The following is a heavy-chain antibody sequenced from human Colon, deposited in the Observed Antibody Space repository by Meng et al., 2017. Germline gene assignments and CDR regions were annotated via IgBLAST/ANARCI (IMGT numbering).Heavy chain of an antibody. Sequence: QVQLVQSGAQLKKPGAPVRVSCKASGYIFPTYGFTWVRQAPGQGLEWVGWIAYNGKTNYAEKLQDRVTMTTDTSTTTAYMELRNLRSDDTAVYYCARVPVAHNWFDPWGQGTLVTVSS. V-gene: IGHV1-18*01. CDR2: IAYNGKT. J-gene: IGHJ5*02. CDR3: ARVPVAHNWFDP. D-gene: IGHD5-12*01. CDR1: GYIFPTYG.